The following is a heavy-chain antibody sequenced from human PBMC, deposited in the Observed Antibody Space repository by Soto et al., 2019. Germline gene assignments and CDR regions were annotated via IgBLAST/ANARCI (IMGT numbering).Heavy chain of an antibody. Sequence: QVQLQESGPGLVKPSQTLSLTCSVSGGSITSGGFYWSWIRQHPEKGLEWIAYIFHSGSTDFNPSLKGRIIISADSSKNQFSLQLPSVTAAASAVYYCVRGGIAGNWFDPWGQGTLVTVSS. V-gene: IGHV4-31*03. CDR1: GGSITSGGFY. CDR3: VRGGIAGNWFDP. CDR2: IFHSGST. J-gene: IGHJ5*02. D-gene: IGHD6-13*01.